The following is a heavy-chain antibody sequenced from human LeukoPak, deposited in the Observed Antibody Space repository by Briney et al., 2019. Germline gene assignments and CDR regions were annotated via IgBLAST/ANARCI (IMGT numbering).Heavy chain of an antibody. J-gene: IGHJ6*02. D-gene: IGHD3-10*01. CDR1: GFSLSRYD. V-gene: IGHV3-13*01. CDR2: ISPAGHT. CDR3: ASEESRGVYGMDV. Sequence: GGSLRLSCAASGFSLSRYDMHWLGQPTGGGLEWVSTISPAGHTYYPDSVKGRFTISRENAKNSLFLQLNNLRAGDTAVYFCASEESRGVYGMDVWGQGTTVTVSS.